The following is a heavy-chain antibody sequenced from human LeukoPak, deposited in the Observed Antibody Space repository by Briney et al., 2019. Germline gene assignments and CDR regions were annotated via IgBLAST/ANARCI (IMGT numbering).Heavy chain of an antibody. V-gene: IGHV5-51*01. J-gene: IGHJ4*02. CDR3: ARRGRDGYIYDY. D-gene: IGHD5-24*01. Sequence: GESLKISCKGSGYTFTSYWIGWVRQMPGKGLEWMGIIYPGDSDTRYRPSFRGQVTISADNSIRTAYLQWSSLKASDTAMYYCARRGRDGYIYDYWGQGTLVTVSS. CDR2: IYPGDSDT. CDR1: GYTFTSYW.